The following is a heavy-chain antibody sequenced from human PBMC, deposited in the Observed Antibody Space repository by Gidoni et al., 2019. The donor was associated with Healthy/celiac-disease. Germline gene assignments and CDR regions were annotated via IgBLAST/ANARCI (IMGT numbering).Heavy chain of an antibody. D-gene: IGHD6-19*01. Sequence: QVQLVQSGAEVKKPGASVKVSCTASGYTVTSYGISWVRQAPGQGLEWMGWISAYNGNTNYAQKLQGRVTMTTDTSTSTAYMELRSLRSDDTAVYYCARVDSSGWYFGYFDYWGQGTLVTVSS. J-gene: IGHJ4*02. CDR2: ISAYNGNT. V-gene: IGHV1-18*04. CDR1: GYTVTSYG. CDR3: ARVDSSGWYFGYFDY.